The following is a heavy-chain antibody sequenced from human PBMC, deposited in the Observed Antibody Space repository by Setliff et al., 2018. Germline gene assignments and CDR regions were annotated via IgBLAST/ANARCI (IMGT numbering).Heavy chain of an antibody. CDR3: AASHSGYFGY. Sequence: TGGSLRLSCVASGFKFDDHVMYWVRQVPGKGLEWVAGITWNSDNTGYADSVKGRFTISRDNAKNSLFLQMNNLRAEDTAVYYCAASHSGYFGYWGQGTLVTVSS. J-gene: IGHJ4*02. V-gene: IGHV3-9*01. CDR2: ITWNSDNT. CDR1: GFKFDDHV. D-gene: IGHD6-19*01.